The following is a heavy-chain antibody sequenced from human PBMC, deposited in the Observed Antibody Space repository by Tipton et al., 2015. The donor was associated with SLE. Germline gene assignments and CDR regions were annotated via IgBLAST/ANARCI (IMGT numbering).Heavy chain of an antibody. D-gene: IGHD2/OR15-2a*01. CDR1: GFTFSSYA. V-gene: IGHV3-23*01. Sequence: SLRLSCAASGFTFSSYAMSWVRQAPGKGLEWVSVISGSGGSTYCADSVKGRFTISRDNSKNTLYLQMNSLRAEDTAVYYCARDAATDTTYGLDVWGQGTTVIVSS. CDR3: ARDAATDTTYGLDV. J-gene: IGHJ6*02. CDR2: ISGSGGST.